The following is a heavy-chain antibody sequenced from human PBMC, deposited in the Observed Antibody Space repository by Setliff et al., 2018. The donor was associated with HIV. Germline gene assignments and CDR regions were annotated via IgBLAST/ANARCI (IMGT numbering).Heavy chain of an antibody. J-gene: IGHJ3*02. CDR1: GYTLTELS. CDR2: FDPKHGET. Sequence: ASVKVSCKVSGYTLTELSMHWVRQAPGKGLECMGRFDPKHGETIYAQKFQGRVSMTEDTSTDTAYMELSSLRSEDTAMYYCATTAMSHAFDIWSQGTMVTVSS. V-gene: IGHV1-24*01. CDR3: ATTAMSHAFDI. D-gene: IGHD2-2*01.